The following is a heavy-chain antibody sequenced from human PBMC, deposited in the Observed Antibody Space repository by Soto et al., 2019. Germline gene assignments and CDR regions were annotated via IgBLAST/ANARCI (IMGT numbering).Heavy chain of an antibody. CDR2: IYYSGST. CDR1: GGSLTSSSFY. CDR3: ARHYGDYVDYYHYYGMDV. D-gene: IGHD4-17*01. V-gene: IGHV4-39*01. Sequence: SETLSITCIVSGGSLTSSSFYWGWIRQAPGKGLEWIGTIYYSGSTFYNPSLQSRVTISVDTYKNQFSLKLSSVTAADTAVYYCARHYGDYVDYYHYYGMDVWGQGTTVTVSS. J-gene: IGHJ6*02.